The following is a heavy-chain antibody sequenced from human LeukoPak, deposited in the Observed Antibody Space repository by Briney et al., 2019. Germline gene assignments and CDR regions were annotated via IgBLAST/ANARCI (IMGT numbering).Heavy chain of an antibody. CDR2: IKQDGSEK. CDR1: GFTFSSYW. V-gene: IGHV3-7*01. CDR3: ARDPGGYSNYGGYYYYYGMDV. J-gene: IGHJ6*02. Sequence: GVSLRLSCAASGFTFSSYWMSWVRQAPGKGLEWVANIKQDGSEKYYVDSVKGRFTIFRENAKNSLYLQMNSLRAEDTAVYYCARDPGGYSNYGGYYYYYGMDVWGQGTTVTVSS. D-gene: IGHD4-11*01.